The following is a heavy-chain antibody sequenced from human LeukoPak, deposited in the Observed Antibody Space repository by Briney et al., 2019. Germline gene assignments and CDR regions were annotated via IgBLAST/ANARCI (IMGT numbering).Heavy chain of an antibody. V-gene: IGHV1-46*03. CDR3: ARGGAARLIWFDP. CDR2: INPSGGST. Sequence: GASVKVSCKASGYTFTSYYMHWVRQAPGQGLEWMGIINPSGGSTSHAQKFQGRVTMTRDTSTSTVYMELSSLGSEDTAVYYCARGGAARLIWFDPWGQGTLVTVSS. CDR1: GYTFTSYY. J-gene: IGHJ5*02. D-gene: IGHD6-6*01.